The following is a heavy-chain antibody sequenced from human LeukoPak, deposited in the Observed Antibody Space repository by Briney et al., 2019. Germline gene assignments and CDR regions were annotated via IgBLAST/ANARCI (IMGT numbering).Heavy chain of an antibody. D-gene: IGHD5-24*01. V-gene: IGHV1-69*13. Sequence: SVKVSCKASGGTFSSYAISWVRQAPGQGLEWMGGIIPIFGTANYAQKFQGRVTITADESTSTAYMELSSLRSEDTAVYYCARCSRDGYNLAFCDAFDIWGQGTMVTVSS. CDR1: GGTFSSYA. CDR2: IIPIFGTA. CDR3: ARCSRDGYNLAFCDAFDI. J-gene: IGHJ3*02.